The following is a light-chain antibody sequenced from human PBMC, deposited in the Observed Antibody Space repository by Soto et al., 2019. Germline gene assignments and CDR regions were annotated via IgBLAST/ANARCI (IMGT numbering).Light chain of an antibody. CDR3: QQYNSYWT. CDR1: QAVRSSY. J-gene: IGKJ1*01. CDR2: GPS. Sequence: EIVLTQSPDTLSLSPGERATLSCRASQAVRSSYLAWYQQKPGQAPRLLFYGPSTRATGIPDRFTGSGSGTDFTLTISKLEPEDFALYYCQQYNSYWTFGQGTKVDIK. V-gene: IGKV3-20*01.